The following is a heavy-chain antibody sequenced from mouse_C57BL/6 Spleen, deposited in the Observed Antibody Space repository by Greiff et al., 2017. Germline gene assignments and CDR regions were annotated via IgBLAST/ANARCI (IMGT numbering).Heavy chain of an antibody. CDR2: INPNNGGT. J-gene: IGHJ4*01. Sequence: VQLQQSGPELVKPGASVKMSCKASGYTFTDYNMHWVKQSHGKSLEWIGYINPNNGGTSYNQKFKGKATLTVNKSSSTAYMELGSLTSGGSAVEYCARGPHYGGYAMDYWGQGTSVTVSA. CDR3: ARGPHYGGYAMDY. CDR1: GYTFTDYN. V-gene: IGHV1-22*01. D-gene: IGHD1-2*01.